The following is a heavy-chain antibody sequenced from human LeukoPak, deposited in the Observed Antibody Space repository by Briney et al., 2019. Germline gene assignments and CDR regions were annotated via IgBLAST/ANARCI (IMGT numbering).Heavy chain of an antibody. CDR3: ATETLLMGARIN. CDR1: GYTFTGYY. V-gene: IGHV1-2*02. D-gene: IGHD1-26*01. J-gene: IGHJ4*02. CDR2: INPNSGGT. Sequence: GASVTVSCKASGYTFTGYYIHWVRQAPGQGLEWMGWINPNSGGTNYAQKFQGRVTMTEDTSTDTAYMELSSLRSDDTAVYYCATETLLMGARINWGQGTLVTVSS.